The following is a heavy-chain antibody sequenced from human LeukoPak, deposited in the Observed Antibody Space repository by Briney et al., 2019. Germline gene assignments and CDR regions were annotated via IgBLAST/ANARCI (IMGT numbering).Heavy chain of an antibody. CDR2: IYYSVTT. CDR3: ARDRLRWPKIDY. V-gene: IGHV4-34*01. CDR1: GGSFSGYY. D-gene: IGHD4-23*01. J-gene: IGHJ4*02. Sequence: SETLSLTCAVYGGSFSGYYWSWSRQPPGKGLELIGSIYYSVTTYYNPSLKSRVTISVDTSKNQFSLKLNSVTAADTAVYYCARDRLRWPKIDYWGQGTLVTVSS.